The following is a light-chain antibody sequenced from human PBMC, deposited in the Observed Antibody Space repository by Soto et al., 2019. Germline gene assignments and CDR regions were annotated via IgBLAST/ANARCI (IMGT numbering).Light chain of an antibody. Sequence: DIQMTQSPSSLSASVGDRVTITCQASQDISNYLNWYQQKPGKAPKLLIYDASNLKTGVPSRFSGSGSGTDFTFAISSLQPEDIATYYCQQYDNLPFTFGPGTNVDIK. CDR1: QDISNY. CDR2: DAS. CDR3: QQYDNLPFT. J-gene: IGKJ3*01. V-gene: IGKV1-33*01.